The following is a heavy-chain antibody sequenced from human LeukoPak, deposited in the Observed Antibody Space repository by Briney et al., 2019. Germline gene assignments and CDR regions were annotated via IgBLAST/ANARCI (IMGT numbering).Heavy chain of an antibody. J-gene: IGHJ4*02. CDR2: ISAYNGNT. D-gene: IGHD6-19*01. V-gene: IGHV1-18*04. CDR3: ARDRGTYSSGEYFDY. Sequence: ASVKVSCKASGYTITSYGISWVRQAPGQGLEWMGWISAYNGNTNYAQKLQGRVTMTTDTSTSTAYMELRSLRSDDTAVYYCARDRGTYSSGEYFDYWGQGTLVTVSS. CDR1: GYTITSYG.